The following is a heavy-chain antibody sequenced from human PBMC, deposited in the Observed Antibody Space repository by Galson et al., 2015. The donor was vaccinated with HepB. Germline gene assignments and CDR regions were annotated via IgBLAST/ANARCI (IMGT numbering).Heavy chain of an antibody. CDR3: ARGRDIVVVPAAMLIIHDAFDI. D-gene: IGHD2-2*01. Sequence: SVKVSCKASGGTFSSYAISWVRQAPGQGLEWMGGIIPIFGTANYAQKFQGRVTITADESTSTAYMELSSLRSEDTAVYYCARGRDIVVVPAAMLIIHDAFDIWGQGTMVTVSS. J-gene: IGHJ3*02. CDR2: IIPIFGTA. CDR1: GGTFSSYA. V-gene: IGHV1-69*13.